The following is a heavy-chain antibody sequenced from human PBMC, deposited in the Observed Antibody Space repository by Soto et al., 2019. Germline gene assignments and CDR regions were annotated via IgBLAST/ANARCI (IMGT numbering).Heavy chain of an antibody. CDR2: INPSGGST. J-gene: IGHJ6*02. D-gene: IGHD4-17*01. CDR3: ARDRTVTTDRPNNYYYYGMDV. Sequence: ASVKVSCKASGYTFTSYYMHWVRQAPGQGLEWMGIINPSGGSTSYAQKFQGRVTMTRDKSTSTVYMELSSLRSEDTAVYYCARDRTVTTDRPNNYYYYGMDVWGQGTTVTVSS. V-gene: IGHV1-46*01. CDR1: GYTFTSYY.